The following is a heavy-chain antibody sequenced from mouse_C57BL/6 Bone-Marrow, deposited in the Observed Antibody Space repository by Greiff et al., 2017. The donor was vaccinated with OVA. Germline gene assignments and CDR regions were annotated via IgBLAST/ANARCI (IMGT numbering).Heavy chain of an antibody. D-gene: IGHD2-3*01. CDR1: GFTFSDYG. Sequence: VQLKESGGGLVKPGGSLKLSCAASGFTFSDYGMHWVRQAPEKGLEWVAYISSGSSTIYYADTVKGRFTISRDNAKNTLFLQMTSLRSEDTAMYYCARNYDGYYAFAYWGQGTLVTVSA. CDR2: ISSGSSTI. J-gene: IGHJ3*01. V-gene: IGHV5-17*01. CDR3: ARNYDGYYAFAY.